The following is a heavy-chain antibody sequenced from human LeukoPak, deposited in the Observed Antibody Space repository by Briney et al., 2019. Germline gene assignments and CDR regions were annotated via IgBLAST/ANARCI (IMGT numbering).Heavy chain of an antibody. CDR1: GGTFSSYG. Sequence: GASVKVSCKASGGTFSSYGMSWVRQAPGKGLEWVSAISGSGGSTYYADSVKGRFTISRDNSKNTLYLQMNSLRAEDTAVYYCAKVGYSGYDPPVYYFDYWGQGTLVTVSS. V-gene: IGHV3-23*01. CDR2: ISGSGGST. CDR3: AKVGYSGYDPPVYYFDY. J-gene: IGHJ4*02. D-gene: IGHD5-12*01.